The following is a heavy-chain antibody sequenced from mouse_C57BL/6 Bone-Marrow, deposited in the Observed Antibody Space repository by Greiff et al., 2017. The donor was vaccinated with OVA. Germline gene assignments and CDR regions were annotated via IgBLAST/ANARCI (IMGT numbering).Heavy chain of an antibody. D-gene: IGHD1-1*01. CDR3: TRALYGHWYFDV. CDR2: IDPETGGT. Sequence: VQVVESGAELVRPGASVTLSCKASGYTFTDYEMHWVKQTPVHGLEWIGAIDPETGGTAYNQKFKGKAILTADKSSSTAYMELRSLTSEDSAVYYCTRALYGHWYFDVWGTGTTVTVSS. V-gene: IGHV1-15*01. J-gene: IGHJ1*03. CDR1: GYTFTDYE.